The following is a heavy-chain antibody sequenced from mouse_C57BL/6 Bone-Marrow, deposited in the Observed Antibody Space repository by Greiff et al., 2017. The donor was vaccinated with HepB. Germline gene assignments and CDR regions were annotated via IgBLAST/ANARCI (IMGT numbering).Heavy chain of an antibody. J-gene: IGHJ3*01. Sequence: EVKLVESGGGLVQPGGSLKLSCAASGFTFSDYYMYWVRQTPEKRLEWVAYISNGGGSTYYPDTVKGRFTISRDNAKNTLYLQMSRLKSEDTAMYYCARHGYGSSFFAYWGQGTLVTVSA. CDR3: ARHGYGSSFFAY. CDR2: ISNGGGST. CDR1: GFTFSDYY. D-gene: IGHD1-1*01. V-gene: IGHV5-12*01.